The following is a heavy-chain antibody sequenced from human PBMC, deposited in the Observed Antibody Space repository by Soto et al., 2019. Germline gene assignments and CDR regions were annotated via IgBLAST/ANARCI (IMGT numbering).Heavy chain of an antibody. J-gene: IGHJ3*02. CDR2: IYYSGSA. CDR1: TVSPTPSVHF. V-gene: IGHV4-39*01. CDR3: ARQGSRAFDI. D-gene: IGHD2-15*01. Sequence: SDTLFLTSTVSTVSPTPSVHFWVWIRQPPGRGLECMANIYYSGSAYYNPSLKSRVSTSVDTSKNQFSLKLRSVTAADTAVYYCARQGSRAFDIWGQGTMVT.